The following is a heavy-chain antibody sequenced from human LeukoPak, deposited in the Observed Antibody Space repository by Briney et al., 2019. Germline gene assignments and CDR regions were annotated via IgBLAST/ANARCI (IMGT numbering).Heavy chain of an antibody. J-gene: IGHJ4*02. D-gene: IGHD3-22*01. CDR1: GYSFTSYW. V-gene: IGHV5-51*01. Sequence: GESLQISCKGSGYSFTSYWIGWVRQMPGKGLEWMGIIYPGDSDTRYSPSFQGQVTISADKSISTAYLQWSSLKASDTAMYYCARTYHHYYDSSGYYGYWGQGTLVTVSS. CDR2: IYPGDSDT. CDR3: ARTYHHYYDSSGYYGY.